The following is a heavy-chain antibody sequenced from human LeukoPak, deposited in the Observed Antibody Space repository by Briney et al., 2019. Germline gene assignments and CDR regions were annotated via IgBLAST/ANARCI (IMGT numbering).Heavy chain of an antibody. J-gene: IGHJ4*02. Sequence: PGGSLRLSCAASGFTFSSYAMSWVRQAPGKGLDWVSAISGSGGSTYYADSVKGRFTISRDNSKNTLYLQMNSLRAEDTAVYYCAKDTARARVYYFDYWGQGTLVPVSS. V-gene: IGHV3-23*01. D-gene: IGHD6-25*01. CDR2: ISGSGGST. CDR1: GFTFSSYA. CDR3: AKDTARARVYYFDY.